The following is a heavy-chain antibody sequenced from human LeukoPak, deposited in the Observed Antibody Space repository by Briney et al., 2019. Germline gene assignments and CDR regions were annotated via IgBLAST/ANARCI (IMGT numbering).Heavy chain of an antibody. J-gene: IGHJ4*02. CDR1: GFTFSSYW. D-gene: IGHD6-6*01. CDR2: INSEGSST. Sequence: GGSLRLSCAASGFTFSSYWMHWVRQAPGKGLVWVSRINSEGSSTSYADSVKGRFTISRDNAKNTLYLQMNSLRAEDTAVYYCAKGSSFTVYDYWGQGTLVTVSS. V-gene: IGHV3-74*01. CDR3: AKGSSFTVYDY.